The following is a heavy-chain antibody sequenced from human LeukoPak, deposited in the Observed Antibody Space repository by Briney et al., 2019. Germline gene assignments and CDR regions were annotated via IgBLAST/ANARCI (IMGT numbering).Heavy chain of an antibody. J-gene: IGHJ5*02. CDR2: IYYSGST. Sequence: SQTLSLTCTVSGGSISSGDYYWSWIRQPPGKGLEWIGYIYYSGSTYYNPSLKSRVTISVDTSKNQFSLKLSSVTAADTAMYYCAREGRYDFWSGYPFFDPWGQGTLVTVSS. V-gene: IGHV4-30-4*08. D-gene: IGHD3-3*01. CDR1: GGSISSGDYY. CDR3: AREGRYDFWSGYPFFDP.